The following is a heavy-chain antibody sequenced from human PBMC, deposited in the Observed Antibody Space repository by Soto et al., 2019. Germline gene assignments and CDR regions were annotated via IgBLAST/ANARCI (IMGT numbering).Heavy chain of an antibody. Sequence: QVQLQQWGAGLLKPSETLSLTCAVYGGSFSGYYWSWIRQPPGKGLEWIGEINHSGSTNYNPSLKGRVTISVDTSKNQFSLKLSSVTAADTAVYYCARGVGTMVRLDWFDPWGQGTLVTVSS. J-gene: IGHJ5*02. CDR1: GGSFSGYY. D-gene: IGHD3-10*01. CDR2: INHSGST. V-gene: IGHV4-34*01. CDR3: ARGVGTMVRLDWFDP.